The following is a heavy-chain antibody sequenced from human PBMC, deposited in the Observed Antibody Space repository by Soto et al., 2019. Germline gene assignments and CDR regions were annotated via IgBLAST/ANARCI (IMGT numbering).Heavy chain of an antibody. D-gene: IGHD1-26*01. J-gene: IGHJ4*02. V-gene: IGHV1-18*01. Sequence: QVQLVQSGAEVKKPGASVKVSCKASGYTFTSYGISWVRQAPGQGLEGKGWISAYNGNTNYAQKLQGRVTMTTDSPTSTAYMELRRLRSDDTAVYYCARDLGQRDSLGMDFDYWGQGTLVTVSS. CDR2: ISAYNGNT. CDR1: GYTFTSYG. CDR3: ARDLGQRDSLGMDFDY.